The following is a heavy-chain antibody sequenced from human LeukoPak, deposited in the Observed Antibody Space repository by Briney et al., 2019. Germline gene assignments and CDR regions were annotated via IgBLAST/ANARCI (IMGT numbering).Heavy chain of an antibody. D-gene: IGHD3-3*01. CDR1: GGSISSGGYS. V-gene: IGHV4-30-2*01. CDR2: IYHSGST. CDR3: ARGPYITIFGVVISYYYYGMDV. Sequence: SQTLSLTCAVSGGSISSGGYSWSWIRQPPGKGLEWIGYIYHSGSTYYNPSLKSRVTISVDRSKNQFSLKLSSVTAADTAVYYCARGPYITIFGVVISYYYYGMDVWGQGTTVTVSS. J-gene: IGHJ6*02.